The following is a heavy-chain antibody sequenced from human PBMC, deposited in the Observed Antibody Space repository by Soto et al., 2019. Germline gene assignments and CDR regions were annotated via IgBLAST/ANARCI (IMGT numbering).Heavy chain of an antibody. D-gene: IGHD5-12*01. J-gene: IGHJ4*02. CDR1: GFSLSTRGVG. CDR3: AHSSRGYAYYFDQ. CDR2: IFWDDDK. Sequence: QITLKESGPTLVKPTQTLTLTCSFSGFSLSTRGVGVGWIRQPPGKALEWLALIFWDDDKWYSPSLRSRLTITEDTSQPQVVLTLTNMDPVDTAPYYCAHSSRGYAYYFDQWGQGTLVTVSS. V-gene: IGHV2-5*02.